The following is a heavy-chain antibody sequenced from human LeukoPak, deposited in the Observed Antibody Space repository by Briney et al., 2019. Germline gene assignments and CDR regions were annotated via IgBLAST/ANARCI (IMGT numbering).Heavy chain of an antibody. Sequence: ETGGSLRLSCAASGFTFSSYAMHWVRQAPGKGLEWVSVISYDGSNKYYADSVKGRFTISRDNSKNTLYLQMNSLRAEDTAVYYCARGLRTDFWTSFDYWGQGTLVTVSS. CDR2: ISYDGSNK. D-gene: IGHD3-3*01. V-gene: IGHV3-30-3*01. CDR1: GFTFSSYA. J-gene: IGHJ4*02. CDR3: ARGLRTDFWTSFDY.